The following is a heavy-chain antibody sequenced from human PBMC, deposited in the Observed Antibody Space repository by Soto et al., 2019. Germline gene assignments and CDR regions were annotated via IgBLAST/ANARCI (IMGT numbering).Heavy chain of an antibody. J-gene: IGHJ5*02. CDR3: ARDQVEYSISMASFP. V-gene: IGHV1-18*01. D-gene: IGHD6-6*01. CDR1: GYTFTSYG. Sequence: QVQLVQSGAEVKKPGASVKVSCKASGYTFTSYGITWVRQAPGQGLEWMGWISAYNGNTNYAQKLQGRVTMTTDTATSTAYMELRSLRSDDTAVYYCARDQVEYSISMASFPWRQGTLVTVSS. CDR2: ISAYNGNT.